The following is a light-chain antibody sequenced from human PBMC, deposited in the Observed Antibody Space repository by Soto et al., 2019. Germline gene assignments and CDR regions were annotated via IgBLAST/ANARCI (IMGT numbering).Light chain of an antibody. Sequence: QSVLTQPASVSGSPGQSITISCTGTSSDVGGYNYISWYQQHPGKGPKLMIYDVTNRPSGVSNRFSASKSGNTASLTISGLQAEDEADYYCSSYSSSSTVRYVFGTGTKLTVL. CDR2: DVT. CDR1: SSDVGGYNY. CDR3: SSYSSSSTVRYV. V-gene: IGLV2-14*01. J-gene: IGLJ1*01.